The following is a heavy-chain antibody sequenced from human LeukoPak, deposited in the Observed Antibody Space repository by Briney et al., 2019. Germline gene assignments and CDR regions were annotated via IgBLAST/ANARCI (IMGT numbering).Heavy chain of an antibody. V-gene: IGHV4-59*12. CDR2: SYYSGST. CDR3: ARDLLPGVGATTWGFDP. CDR1: GGSISSYY. J-gene: IGHJ5*02. Sequence: SETLSLTCTVSGGSISSYYWSWIRQSPGKGLEWIGHSYYSGSTNYNPSLKSRVTISVDTSKNQFSLKLSSVTAADTAVYYCARDLLPGVGATTWGFDPWGQGTLVTVSS. D-gene: IGHD1-26*01.